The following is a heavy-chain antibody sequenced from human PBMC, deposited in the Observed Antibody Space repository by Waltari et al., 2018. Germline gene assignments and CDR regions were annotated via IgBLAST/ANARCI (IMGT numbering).Heavy chain of an antibody. CDR3: AREGAWYEFDY. Sequence: VQLVESGGGLVKPGGSLRLPCDGPGFCFRSYTINWVRQPPGKGLEWVSSINNEENYIYYADSVRGRFTISRDNAKKSVFLQMTSLRPDDTAVYYCAREGAWYEFDYWGQGIKVIVSS. J-gene: IGHJ4*02. CDR1: GFCFRSYT. CDR2: INNEENYI. D-gene: IGHD6-13*01. V-gene: IGHV3-21*01.